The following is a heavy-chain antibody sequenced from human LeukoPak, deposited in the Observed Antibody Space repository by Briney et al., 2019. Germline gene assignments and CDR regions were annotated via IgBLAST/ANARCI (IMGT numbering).Heavy chain of an antibody. Sequence: SETLSLTCSGSGGSINSAHFYWNWIRQPPGKCLEWVGYIFYSGSTYYNPSLKSRITFSLDASKNQSSLSLSSVTAADTAVYYCARGIYSYHFDYWGQGILVTVSS. V-gene: IGHV4-30-4*08. J-gene: IGHJ4*02. CDR2: IFYSGST. CDR3: ARGIYSYHFDY. CDR1: GGSINSAHFY. D-gene: IGHD5-18*01.